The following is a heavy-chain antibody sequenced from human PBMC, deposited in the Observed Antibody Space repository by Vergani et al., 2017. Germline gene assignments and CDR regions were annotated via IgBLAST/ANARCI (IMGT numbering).Heavy chain of an antibody. V-gene: IGHV3-73*02. Sequence: EVQLVESGGGLVQPGGSLKLSCAASGFTFSGSAMHWVRQASGKGLEWVGRIRSKANSYATAYAASVKGRFTISRDNSKNTLYLQMNSLRAEDTAVYYCAGVVDHDYGDYGLLDPWGQGTLVTVSS. J-gene: IGHJ5*02. CDR1: GFTFSGSA. CDR2: IRSKANSYAT. CDR3: AGVVDHDYGDYGLLDP. D-gene: IGHD4-17*01.